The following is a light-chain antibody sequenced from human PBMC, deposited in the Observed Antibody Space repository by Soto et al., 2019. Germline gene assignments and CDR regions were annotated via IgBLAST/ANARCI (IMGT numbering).Light chain of an antibody. J-gene: IGLJ3*02. CDR2: GNR. Sequence: VLTQPPSVSGAPGQRVTISRTGNNSNLGAGYDVHWYQQLPGAAPKLVIFGNRNRPSGVPERFSGSKSGTSASLAITGLQAEDEADYYCQAYDYSLTAFVFGGGTKVTVL. V-gene: IGLV1-40*01. CDR1: NSNLGAGYD. CDR3: QAYDYSLTAFV.